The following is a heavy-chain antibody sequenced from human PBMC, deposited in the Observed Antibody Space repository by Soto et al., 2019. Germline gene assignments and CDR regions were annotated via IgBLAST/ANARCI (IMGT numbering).Heavy chain of an antibody. V-gene: IGHV1-18*01. J-gene: IGHJ3*02. CDR3: ARYCSGGSCDSNTALDI. CDR2: ISAYNGNT. CDR1: GYTFTSYG. Sequence: ASVKVSCKASGYTFTSYGITWVRQAPGQGLEYMGWISAYNGNTNYAQKLQGRVTMTADTSTNTAYMELRSLRSDDTAAYYCARYCSGGSCDSNTALDIWGPGKMGTL. D-gene: IGHD2-15*01.